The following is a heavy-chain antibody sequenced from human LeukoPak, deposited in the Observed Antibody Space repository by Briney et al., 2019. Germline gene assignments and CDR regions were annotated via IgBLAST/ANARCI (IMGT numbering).Heavy chain of an antibody. V-gene: IGHV3-7*02. CDR1: GFTFSTYW. Sequence: GGSLRLSCAASGFTFSTYWMTWVRQAPGKGLEWVANINQDGTEKNYVDSVKGRLTISRDNAKNSLYLQMNSLRAEDTAVYYCARAFGGAPGYWGQGTLVTVSS. D-gene: IGHD3-16*01. CDR3: ARAFGGAPGY. J-gene: IGHJ4*02. CDR2: INQDGTEK.